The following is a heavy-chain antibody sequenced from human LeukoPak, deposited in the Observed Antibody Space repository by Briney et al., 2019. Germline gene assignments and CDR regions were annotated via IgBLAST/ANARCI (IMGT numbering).Heavy chain of an antibody. CDR2: ISSSSSYI. V-gene: IGHV3-21*01. J-gene: IGHJ4*02. CDR3: ARDLTVENDY. D-gene: IGHD4-17*01. CDR1: GFTFSTYS. Sequence: PGGSLRLSCAASGFTFSTYSMNWVRQAPGKGLEWVSSISSSSSYIYYADSVKGRFTISRDNAKNSLYLQMNSLRAEDTAVYYCARDLTVENDYWGQGTLVTVPS.